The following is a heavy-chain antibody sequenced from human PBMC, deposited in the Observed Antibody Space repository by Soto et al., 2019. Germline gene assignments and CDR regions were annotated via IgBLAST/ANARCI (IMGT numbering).Heavy chain of an antibody. Sequence: SETLSLTCSVSGGSISSGHYWTWIRQSPGKGLEWLGHVYYTGSTSYNPSLRSRLSISLDTSKNHFSLRLRSATAADTAVYFCARDRKGATTDYFYAMDVWGQGTTVTVSS. CDR3: ARDRKGATTDYFYAMDV. J-gene: IGHJ6*02. CDR2: VYYTGST. D-gene: IGHD1-26*01. V-gene: IGHV4-61*03. CDR1: GGSISSGHY.